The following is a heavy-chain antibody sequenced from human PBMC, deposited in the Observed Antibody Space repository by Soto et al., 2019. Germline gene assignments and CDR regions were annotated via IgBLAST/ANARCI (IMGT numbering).Heavy chain of an antibody. Sequence: ASGMVSCKASGYTFTSYGISWVRQAPGQGLEWMGWISAYNGNTNYAQKLQGRVTMTTDTSTSTAYMELRSLRSDDTAVYYCAREGKYYDFWSAIQNHASRFDSWGQ. CDR1: GYTFTSYG. J-gene: IGHJ4*02. V-gene: IGHV1-18*01. D-gene: IGHD3-3*01. CDR2: ISAYNGNT. CDR3: AREGKYYDFWSAIQNHASRFDS.